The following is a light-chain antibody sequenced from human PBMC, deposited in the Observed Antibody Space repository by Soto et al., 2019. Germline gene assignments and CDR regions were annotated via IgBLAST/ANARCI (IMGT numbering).Light chain of an antibody. J-gene: IGKJ3*01. V-gene: IGKV3-20*01. CDR2: GAS. Sequence: EIVSTQSPGTLSLSPGERATLSCRASQSVSSSYLAWYQQKPGQAPRLLIYGASSRATGIPDRFSGSGSGTDFTLTISRLEPEDFAVYYCQQYGSFTFGPGTKVDIK. CDR1: QSVSSSY. CDR3: QQYGSFT.